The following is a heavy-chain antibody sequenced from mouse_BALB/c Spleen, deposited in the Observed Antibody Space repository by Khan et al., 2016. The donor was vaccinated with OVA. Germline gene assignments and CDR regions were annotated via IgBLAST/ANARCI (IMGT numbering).Heavy chain of an antibody. V-gene: IGHV3-8*02. D-gene: IGHD1-1*01. Sequence: EVQLQESGPSLVKPSQTLSLTCSVTGDSITRGYWNWIRKFPGHKLDYMGYISYSGNTYCNPSLKSRISITREPSKNQYYLQLNSVTTEDTATYYCACELRGFAYWGQGTLVTVSA. J-gene: IGHJ3*01. CDR3: ACELRGFAY. CDR1: GDSITRGY. CDR2: ISYSGNT.